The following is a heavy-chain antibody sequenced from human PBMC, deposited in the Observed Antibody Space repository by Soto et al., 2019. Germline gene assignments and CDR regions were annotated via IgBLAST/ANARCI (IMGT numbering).Heavy chain of an antibody. D-gene: IGHD3-10*01. Sequence: QVQLQESGPGLVKPSETLSRTCTVSGGSISSYYWSWIRQPPGKGLEWIGYIYYSGSTNYNPSLKSRVTISVDTSKNQFSLKLSSVTAADTAVYYCARDGSLWAFNGSGSESDAFDIWGQGTMVTVSS. CDR2: IYYSGST. V-gene: IGHV4-59*01. CDR3: ARDGSLWAFNGSGSESDAFDI. J-gene: IGHJ3*02. CDR1: GGSISSYY.